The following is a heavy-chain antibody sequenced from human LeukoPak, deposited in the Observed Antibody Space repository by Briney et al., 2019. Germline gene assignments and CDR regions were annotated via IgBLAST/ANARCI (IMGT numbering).Heavy chain of an antibody. CDR3: ARDLGVSYGSGSVGDWFDP. Sequence: ASVNVSCKATGYTFASYGISWVRQAPGQGLEWMGWISAYNGNTNYAQKLQGRVTMTTDTSTSTAYMELRSLRSDDTAVYYCARDLGVSYGSGSVGDWFDPWGQGTLVTVSS. V-gene: IGHV1-18*01. CDR1: GYTFASYG. D-gene: IGHD3-10*01. J-gene: IGHJ5*02. CDR2: ISAYNGNT.